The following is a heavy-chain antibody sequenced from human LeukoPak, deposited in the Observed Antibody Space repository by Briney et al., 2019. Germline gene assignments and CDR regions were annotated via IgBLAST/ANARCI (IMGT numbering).Heavy chain of an antibody. CDR3: AKAFLAYCGGDCFDAFDI. Sequence: GGSLRLSCAASGFTFSSYAMSWVRQAPGKGLEWVSAISGSGGSTYYADSVKGRFTISRDNSKNTLYLQMNSLRAEDTAVYYCAKAFLAYCGGDCFDAFDIWGQGTMVTVSS. CDR2: ISGSGGST. J-gene: IGHJ3*02. CDR1: GFTFSSYA. V-gene: IGHV3-23*01. D-gene: IGHD2-21*02.